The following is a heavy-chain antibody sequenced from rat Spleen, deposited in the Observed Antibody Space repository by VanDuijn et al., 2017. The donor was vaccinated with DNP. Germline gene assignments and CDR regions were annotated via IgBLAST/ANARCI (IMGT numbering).Heavy chain of an antibody. Sequence: EVQLVESGGGLVQPGRSLRLSCAASGFTFSDYYMAWVRQAPTKGLELVAYISYDGGSTYYGDSVKGRFTISRDNAKSTLYLQMNSLRSEDMATYYCARSYGSYRALDAWGQGTSVTVSS. D-gene: IGHD1-3*01. CDR2: ISYDGGST. V-gene: IGHV5-22*01. CDR1: GFTFSDYY. J-gene: IGHJ4*01. CDR3: ARSYGSYRALDA.